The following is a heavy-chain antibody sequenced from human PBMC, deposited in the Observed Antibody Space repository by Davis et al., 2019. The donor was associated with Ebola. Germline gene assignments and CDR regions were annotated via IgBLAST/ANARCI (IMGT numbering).Heavy chain of an antibody. D-gene: IGHD3-3*01. V-gene: IGHV3-33*08. CDR2: IWYDGSNK. CDR1: GFTFSSYG. Sequence: GGSLRLSCAASGFTFSSYGMHWVRQAPGKGLEWVAVIWYDGSNKYYADSVKGRFTISRDNSKNTLYLQMNSLRAEDTAVYYCARAAYYDFWSGYPAGMDVWGQGTTVTVSS. CDR3: ARAAYYDFWSGYPAGMDV. J-gene: IGHJ6*02.